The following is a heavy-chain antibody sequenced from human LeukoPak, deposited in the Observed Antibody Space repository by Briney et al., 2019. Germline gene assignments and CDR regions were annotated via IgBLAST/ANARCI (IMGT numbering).Heavy chain of an antibody. CDR1: GGTFSSYA. CDR3: ARVGVSHYYDSSGYYSSDYYYYGMDV. Sequence: SVKVSCKASGGTFSSYAISWVRQAPGQGLEWMGRIIPILGIANYAQKFQGRVTITADKSTSTAYMELSSLRSEDTAVYYCARVGVSHYYDSSGYYSSDYYYYGMDVWGEGATVTVSP. J-gene: IGHJ6*04. V-gene: IGHV1-69*04. CDR2: IIPILGIA. D-gene: IGHD3-22*01.